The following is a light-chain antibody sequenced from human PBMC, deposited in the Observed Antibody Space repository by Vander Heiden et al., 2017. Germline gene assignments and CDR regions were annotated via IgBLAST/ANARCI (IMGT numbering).Light chain of an antibody. CDR2: DVS. J-gene: IGLJ1*01. CDR1: SSDIGGYKY. V-gene: IGLV2-14*03. CDR3: CSYTTSSTLV. Sequence: QSALTQPASVSGSPAQSLTISCTGTSSDIGGYKYVSWYQQHPGNAPKVIIFDVSNRPSGISNRFSGSKSGNTASLTISGLQAEDEADYYCCSYTTSSTLVFGTGTKVTVL.